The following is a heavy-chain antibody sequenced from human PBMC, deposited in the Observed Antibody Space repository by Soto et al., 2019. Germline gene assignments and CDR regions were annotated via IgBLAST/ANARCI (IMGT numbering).Heavy chain of an antibody. CDR2: IGSGSRGT. V-gene: IGHV3-23*01. D-gene: IGHD2-2*01. Sequence: PEGSLRLSCAASGFGFSNIEMSWVRQAPGKGLEWVSAIGSGSRGTHYAESVEDRFTISRDDSKNTLYLQLTSLTAADTAVYFCAAPRAPVHHTRYFDPWGPGTAVTVSS. CDR3: AAPRAPVHHTRYFDP. J-gene: IGHJ5*02. CDR1: GFGFSNIE.